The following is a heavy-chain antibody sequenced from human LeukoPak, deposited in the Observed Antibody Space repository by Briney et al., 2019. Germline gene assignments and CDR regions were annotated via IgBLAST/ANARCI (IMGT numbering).Heavy chain of an antibody. D-gene: IGHD4-23*01. J-gene: IGHJ4*02. CDR1: GGSISSSSYY. V-gene: IGHV4-39*01. CDR3: ARGAVVTPLDY. CDR2: IYYSGST. Sequence: SETLSLTCTVSGGSISSSSYYWGWIRQPPGKGLEWIGSIYYSGSTYYNPSLKSRVTISVDTSKNQFSLKLSSVTAADTAVYYCARGAVVTPLDYWGQGTLVTVSS.